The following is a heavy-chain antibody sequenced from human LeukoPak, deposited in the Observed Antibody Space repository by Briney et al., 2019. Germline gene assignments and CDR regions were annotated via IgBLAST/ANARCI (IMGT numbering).Heavy chain of an antibody. J-gene: IGHJ6*03. Sequence: GGSLRLSCAASGFTFTTYWMGWVRQAPGKGLEWVANINQDGSEKYYVDSVKGRFTISRDNAKNSLYLQMNSLRAEDTAVYYCATEPLERYFDWFPYYYYYYMDVWGKGTTVTVSS. D-gene: IGHD3-9*01. V-gene: IGHV3-7*04. CDR2: INQDGSEK. CDR3: ATEPLERYFDWFPYYYYYYMDV. CDR1: GFTFTTYW.